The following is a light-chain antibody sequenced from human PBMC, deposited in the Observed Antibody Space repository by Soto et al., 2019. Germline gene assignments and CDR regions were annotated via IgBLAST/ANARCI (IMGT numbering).Light chain of an antibody. CDR3: QQSYSTPPT. CDR2: AAS. V-gene: IGKV1-39*01. CDR1: QSISTS. J-gene: IGKJ1*01. Sequence: DIQMTQSPSSLSASVGDRVTITCRASQSISTSLNWYKQTPGKAPKLLIYAASSLQSGVPSRFSGSGSGTDFTLTISSLHPEDSATYYCQQSYSTPPTFGQGTKVDIK.